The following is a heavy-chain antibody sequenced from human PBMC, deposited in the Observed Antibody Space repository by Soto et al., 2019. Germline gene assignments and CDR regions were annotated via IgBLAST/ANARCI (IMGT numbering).Heavy chain of an antibody. CDR3: ARDFKPYGDGPYFDS. CDR1: GGSISSSNW. V-gene: IGHV4-4*02. Sequence: ETLSLTCAVSGGSISSSNWWSWVRQPPGKGLEWIGYIYYNGNTNYNPSLKSRVTISVDTSKNQFSLKLSSVTAADTAVYYCARDFKPYGDGPYFDSWGQGTLVTVSS. CDR2: IYYNGNT. J-gene: IGHJ4*02. D-gene: IGHD4-17*01.